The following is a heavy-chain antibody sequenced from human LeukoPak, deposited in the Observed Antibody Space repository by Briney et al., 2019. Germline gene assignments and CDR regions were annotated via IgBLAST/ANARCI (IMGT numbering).Heavy chain of an antibody. CDR2: ISSSHI. CDR1: GFTFSTFR. Sequence: GGSLRLSCAASGFTFSTFRVNWVRQPPRKGLEWVSSISSSHIYYADSVRGRFTISRDDAKNSLYLQMNSLRAEDTAVYYCAREPYDSGGGWGQGTLVTVSS. CDR3: AREPYDSGGG. J-gene: IGHJ4*02. V-gene: IGHV3-21*06. D-gene: IGHD3-22*01.